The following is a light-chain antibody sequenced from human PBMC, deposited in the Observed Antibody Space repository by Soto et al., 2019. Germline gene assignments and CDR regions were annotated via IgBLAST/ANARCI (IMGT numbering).Light chain of an antibody. J-gene: IGLJ3*02. CDR2: GNN. CDR3: QSYDISLTTGV. V-gene: IGLV1-40*01. Sequence: QSVLTQPPSVSGAPRQRVTISCTGSSSNIGAGYDVHWYQQLPGTAPKLLIYGNNNRPSGVPDRFSGSKSGASASLAITGLQAEDEADYYCQSYDISLTTGVFGGGTKLTVL. CDR1: SSNIGAGYD.